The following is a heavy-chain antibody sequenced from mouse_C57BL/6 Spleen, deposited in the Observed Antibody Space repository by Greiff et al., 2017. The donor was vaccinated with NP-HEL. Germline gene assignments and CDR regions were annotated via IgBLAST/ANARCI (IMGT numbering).Heavy chain of an antibody. J-gene: IGHJ2*01. CDR1: GYTFTSYW. CDR2: IDPSDSYT. Sequence: VQLHQPGAELVRPGTSVKLSCKASGYTFTSYWMHWVKQRPGQGLEWIGVIDPSDSYTNSNQKFKGKATLTVDTSSSTAYMQHSSLTSEDAAVYDCARGPGFYYFDYWGQGTTLTVSS. CDR3: ARGPGFYYFDY. V-gene: IGHV1-59*01.